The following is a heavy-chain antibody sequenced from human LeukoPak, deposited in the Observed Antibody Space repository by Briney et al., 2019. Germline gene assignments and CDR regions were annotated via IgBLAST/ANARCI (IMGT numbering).Heavy chain of an antibody. D-gene: IGHD5-24*01. V-gene: IGHV4-34*01. Sequence: SETLSLTCAVYGGSLSGYYWTWIRQPPPKGLEWIGEIKQSERTNYNPSLKSRVTISIDTSKNQFSLKLTSVTAADTAVYYCAREGLKNVHNPLGYWGQGTLVTVP. J-gene: IGHJ4*02. CDR3: AREGLKNVHNPLGY. CDR2: IKQSERT. CDR1: GGSLSGYY.